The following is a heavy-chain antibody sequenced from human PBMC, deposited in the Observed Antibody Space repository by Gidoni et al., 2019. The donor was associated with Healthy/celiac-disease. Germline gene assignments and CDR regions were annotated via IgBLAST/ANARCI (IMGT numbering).Heavy chain of an antibody. J-gene: IGHJ6*02. CDR1: GFTFSSYE. Sequence: EVQLVESGGGLVQPGGSLRLSCAASGFTFSSYEMNWVRQAPGTGLEWVSYISSSGSTIYDADSVKGRFTISRDNAKNSLYLQMNSLRAEDTAVYYCARLGARSDYYYYYGMDVWGQGTTVTVSS. V-gene: IGHV3-48*03. D-gene: IGHD6-6*01. CDR3: ARLGARSDYYYYYGMDV. CDR2: ISSSGSTI.